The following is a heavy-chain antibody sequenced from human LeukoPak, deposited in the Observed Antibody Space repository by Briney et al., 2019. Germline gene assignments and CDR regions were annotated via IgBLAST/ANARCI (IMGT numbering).Heavy chain of an antibody. Sequence: GGSLRLSCAASGFTFSSYAMSWVRQAPGKGLEWASAISGSGGSTYYADSVKGRFTISRDNSKNTLYLQMNSLRAEDTAVYYCAKDRKYQQSLLDYWGQGTLVTVSS. CDR2: ISGSGGST. J-gene: IGHJ4*02. V-gene: IGHV3-23*01. D-gene: IGHD2-2*01. CDR1: GFTFSSYA. CDR3: AKDRKYQQSLLDY.